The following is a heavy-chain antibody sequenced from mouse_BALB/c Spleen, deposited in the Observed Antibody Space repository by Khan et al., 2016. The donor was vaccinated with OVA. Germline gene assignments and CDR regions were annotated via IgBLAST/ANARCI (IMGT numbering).Heavy chain of an antibody. CDR1: GFSLTSYG. CDR2: IWAGGST. Sequence: QVALKESGPGLVAPSQSLSITCTVTGFSLTSYGVHWVRQPPRRGLVWRVVIWAGGSTNYNSALMSRLSISKDNSKIQVFLKMNSLQTDDTAMYYCARLEDIWGQGTTLTVSS. D-gene: IGHD1-3*01. J-gene: IGHJ2*01. CDR3: ARLEDI. V-gene: IGHV2-9*02.